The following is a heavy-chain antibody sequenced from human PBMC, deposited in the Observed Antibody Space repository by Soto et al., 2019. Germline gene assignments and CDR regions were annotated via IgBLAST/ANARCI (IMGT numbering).Heavy chain of an antibody. V-gene: IGHV3-21*01. Sequence: LRLSCAASGFTFSSYSMNWVRQAPGKGLEWVSSISSSSSYIYYADSVKGRFTISRDNAKNSLYLQMNSLRAEDTAVYYCARARDGYNYLFDYWGQGTLVTVSS. J-gene: IGHJ4*02. D-gene: IGHD5-12*01. CDR3: ARARDGYNYLFDY. CDR2: ISSSSSYI. CDR1: GFTFSSYS.